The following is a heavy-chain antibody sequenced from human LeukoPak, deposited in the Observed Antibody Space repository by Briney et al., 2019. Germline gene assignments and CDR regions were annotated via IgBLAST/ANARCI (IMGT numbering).Heavy chain of an antibody. D-gene: IGHD3-22*01. CDR3: AKDESSGYYYFDY. J-gene: IGHJ4*02. Sequence: TGGSLRLSCAGSGFIFNNYAMHWVRQPPGKGLEWVSGISWNSGSIDYADSVKGRFTISRDNAKNSLYLQMNSLRAEDTAVYYCAKDESSGYYYFDYWGQGALVTVSS. V-gene: IGHV3-9*01. CDR1: GFIFNNYA. CDR2: ISWNSGSI.